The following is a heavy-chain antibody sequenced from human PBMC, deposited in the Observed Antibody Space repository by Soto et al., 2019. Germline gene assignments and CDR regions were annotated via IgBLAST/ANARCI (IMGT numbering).Heavy chain of an antibody. CDR2: IYHSGST. D-gene: IGHD5-18*01. J-gene: IGHJ3*01. Sequence: ETLSLTCAVAGGSLSSGNWRRWVRQPPGKGLEWIGEIYHSGSTNYNPSLKSRVTISVDKSKNQFSLKLSSVTAADMAVYYCSRDSRGRGYSYSSADVWGDGTRV. CDR1: GGSLSSGNW. CDR3: SRDSRGRGYSYSSADV. V-gene: IGHV4-4*02.